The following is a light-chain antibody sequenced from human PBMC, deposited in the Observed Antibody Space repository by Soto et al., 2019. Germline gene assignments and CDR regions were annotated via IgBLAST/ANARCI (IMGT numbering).Light chain of an antibody. V-gene: IGLV2-8*01. J-gene: IGLJ2*01. CDR2: EVT. CDR3: AAWDDSPSGVV. CDR1: SSDVGGYDY. Sequence: QSALTQPPSASGSPGRSVTISCTGTSSDVGGYDYVSWFQQHPGKAPKLIIYEVTKRPSGVPDRFSASKSGNTASLTVSGLQAEDEADYYCAAWDDSPSGVVFGGGTKVTVL.